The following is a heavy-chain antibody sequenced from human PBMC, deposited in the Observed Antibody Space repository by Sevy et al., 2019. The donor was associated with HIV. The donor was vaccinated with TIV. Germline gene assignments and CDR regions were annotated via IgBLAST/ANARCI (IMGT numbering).Heavy chain of an antibody. CDR2: IMPGGIT. CDR3: ARGQWEHPF. J-gene: IGHJ4*02. CDR1: GGSFSGYY. D-gene: IGHD1-26*01. Sequence: SETLSLTCAVYGGSFSGYYWTWIRQPPGKGLEWIGEIMPGGITNYNPSLKSRVTISIDKSKNQFSLKVKSVTAADTAIYYCARGQWEHPFWGQGTQVTVSS. V-gene: IGHV4-34*01.